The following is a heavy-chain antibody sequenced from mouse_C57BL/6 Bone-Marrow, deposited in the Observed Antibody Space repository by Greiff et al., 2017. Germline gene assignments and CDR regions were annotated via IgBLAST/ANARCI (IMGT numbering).Heavy chain of an antibody. V-gene: IGHV1-50*01. CDR1: GYTFTSYW. D-gene: IGHD1-1*02. CDR3: AFIWSFAY. J-gene: IGHJ3*01. CDR2: IDPSDSYT. Sequence: VQLQQPGAELVKPGASVKLSCKASGYTFTSYWLQWVKQRPGQGLEWIGEIDPSDSYTNYNQKFKGKATLTVYTSSSTAYMQLSSLTSEDSAVYYCAFIWSFAYWGQGTLVTVSA.